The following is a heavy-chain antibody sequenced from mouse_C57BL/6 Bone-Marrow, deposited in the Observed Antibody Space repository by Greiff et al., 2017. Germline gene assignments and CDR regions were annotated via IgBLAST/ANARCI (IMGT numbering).Heavy chain of an antibody. CDR3: ARLGIDGSTLLVPYGYFDV. Sequence: LQQPGAELVRPGTSVKLSCKASGYTFTSYWMHGVKQRPGQGLEWIGVIDPSDSYTNYNQQFKGKATLTVDTSSSTAYMQLSSLTSEDSAVYYCARLGIDGSTLLVPYGYFDVWGTGTTVTVSA. CDR1: GYTFTSYW. D-gene: IGHD1-1*01. V-gene: IGHV1-59*01. J-gene: IGHJ1*03. CDR2: IDPSDSYT.